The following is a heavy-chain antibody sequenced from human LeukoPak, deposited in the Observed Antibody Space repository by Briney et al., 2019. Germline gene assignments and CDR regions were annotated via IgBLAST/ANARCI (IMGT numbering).Heavy chain of an antibody. Sequence: GGSLRLSCAASGFTFSSYSMNWGRPAPGKGLEWVSSISSSSSYIYYADSVKGRFTISRDNAKNSLYLQMNSLRAEDTAVYYCARERLVVSSTTLNNYSDYWGQGTLVTVSS. D-gene: IGHD2-21*01. CDR3: ARERLVVSSTTLNNYSDY. J-gene: IGHJ4*02. CDR1: GFTFSSYS. CDR2: ISSSSSYI. V-gene: IGHV3-21*01.